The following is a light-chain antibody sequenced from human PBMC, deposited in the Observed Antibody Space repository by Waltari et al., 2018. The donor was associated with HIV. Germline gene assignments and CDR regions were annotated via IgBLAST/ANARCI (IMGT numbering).Light chain of an antibody. J-gene: IGLJ3*02. CDR2: YDS. Sequence: SYVLTQPPSVSVAPGKTATITCGGNNIGFKSVHCYQQRPGQAPVLVISYDSDRPSGIPERFSGSNSGNTATLTISRVEGGDEATYSCQVWEINSDHPWVFGGGTKLTVL. CDR3: QVWEINSDHPWV. V-gene: IGLV3-21*01. CDR1: NIGFKS.